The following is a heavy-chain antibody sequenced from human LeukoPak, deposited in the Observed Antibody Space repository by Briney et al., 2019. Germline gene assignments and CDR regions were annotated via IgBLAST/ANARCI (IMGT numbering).Heavy chain of an antibody. CDR3: AREVEYYDSSGYRPHAFDI. D-gene: IGHD3-22*01. CDR1: DGSIINNNHY. V-gene: IGHV4-39*02. CDR2: ISYSGGT. J-gene: IGHJ3*02. Sequence: SETLSLTCTVSDGSIINNNHYWGWTRQPPGKGLEWIVSISYSGGTAYNPSLRSRVTISVDTTKNQFSLKVNSVTAADTAVYYCAREVEYYDSSGYRPHAFDIWGQGTLVTVSS.